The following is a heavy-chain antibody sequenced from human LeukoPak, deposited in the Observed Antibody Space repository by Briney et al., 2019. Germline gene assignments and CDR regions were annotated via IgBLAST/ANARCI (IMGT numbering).Heavy chain of an antibody. CDR2: ISGKSGDT. J-gene: IGHJ4*02. D-gene: IGHD4-17*01. CDR3: VRAGATVTTHFDQ. V-gene: IGHV1-18*01. Sequence: GASVKVSCKTSGYSFTTYGMNWVRQAPGQGLEWMGWISGKSGDTNSAQKLQGRVTMSTDTSTSTAYMELRSLTSDDTGVYYCVRAGATVTTHFDQWGQGTLVTVSS. CDR1: GYSFTTYG.